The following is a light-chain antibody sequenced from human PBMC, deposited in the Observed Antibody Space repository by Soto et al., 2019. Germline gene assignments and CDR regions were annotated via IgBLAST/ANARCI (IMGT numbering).Light chain of an antibody. CDR3: GSYTTSSNYV. V-gene: IGLV2-14*03. CDR2: DVS. J-gene: IGLJ1*01. Sequence: QSVLTQPASVSGSPGRSITISCTGTISDVGSYNYVSWYQQYPGKAPKLMIYDVSTRPSGVSDRFSGSKSGNTASLTISGLRAEDEADYYCGSYTTSSNYVFGTGTKLTVL. CDR1: ISDVGSYNY.